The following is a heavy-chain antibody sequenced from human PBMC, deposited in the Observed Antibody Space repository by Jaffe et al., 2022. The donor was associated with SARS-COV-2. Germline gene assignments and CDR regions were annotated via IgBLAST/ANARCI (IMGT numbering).Heavy chain of an antibody. J-gene: IGHJ3*02. CDR3: ARDTQKVDSIRWAFDI. V-gene: IGHV3-30-3*01. CDR2: ISYDGSNK. Sequence: QVQLVESGGGVVQPGRSLRLSCAASGFTFSSYAMHWVRQAPGKGLEWVAVISYDGSNKYYADSVKGRFTISRDNSKNTLYLQMNSLRAEDTAVYYCARDTQKVDSIRWAFDIWGQGTMVTVSS. D-gene: IGHD1-26*01. CDR1: GFTFSSYA.